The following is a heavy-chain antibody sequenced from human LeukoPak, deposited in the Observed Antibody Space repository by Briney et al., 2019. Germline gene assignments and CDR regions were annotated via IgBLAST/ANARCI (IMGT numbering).Heavy chain of an antibody. CDR1: GFTFSSYS. J-gene: IGHJ4*02. V-gene: IGHV3-9*01. Sequence: GGSLRLSCAASGFTFSSYSMNWVRQAPGKGLEWVSGISWNSGSIGYADSVKGRFTISRDNAKNSLYLQMNSLRAEDTALYYCAKDARYSSGWGYFDYWGQGTLVTVSS. CDR3: AKDARYSSGWGYFDY. D-gene: IGHD6-19*01. CDR2: ISWNSGSI.